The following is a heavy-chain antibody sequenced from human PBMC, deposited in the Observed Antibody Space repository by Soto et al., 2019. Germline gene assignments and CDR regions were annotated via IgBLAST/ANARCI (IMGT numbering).Heavy chain of an antibody. Sequence: PSETLSLTCTVSAGSITTSYWSWIRQPLGKALEWIGYISYRGSTNYNPSLKSRLTISIETSKSQISLKLTSKTTADTAVYYCASSGIVGREVNTWFDPWGQGTLVTVSS. V-gene: IGHV4-59*01. CDR2: ISYRGST. D-gene: IGHD3-22*01. CDR1: AGSITTSY. CDR3: ASSGIVGREVNTWFDP. J-gene: IGHJ5*02.